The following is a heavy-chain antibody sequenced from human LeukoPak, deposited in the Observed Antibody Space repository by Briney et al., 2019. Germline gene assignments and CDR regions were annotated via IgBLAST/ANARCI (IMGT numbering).Heavy chain of an antibody. Sequence: GESLKISCKGSGYRFSGYWIGWVRQMPGKGLEWMGIIYPGDSETRYSPSFQGQVTISADKSMSTAYLQWNSLKASDTAMYYCARRGGDGYNYDGFYFDDWGQGTVVTVSS. CDR3: ARRGGDGYNYDGFYFDD. CDR1: GYRFSGYW. CDR2: IYPGDSET. J-gene: IGHJ4*02. V-gene: IGHV5-51*01. D-gene: IGHD5-24*01.